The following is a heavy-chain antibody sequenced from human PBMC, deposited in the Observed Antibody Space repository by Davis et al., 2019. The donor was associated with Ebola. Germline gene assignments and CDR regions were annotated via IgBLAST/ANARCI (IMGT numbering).Heavy chain of an antibody. D-gene: IGHD2-2*01. Sequence: GGSLRLSCVVSGFTFSKFDMHWVRQVPGKGLEWLAVISYDGNNQQYEDSVKGRFTISRDNSKNTLYLQMNSLRAEDTAVYYCAKEGDIVVVPAAIPLWDYYYGMDVWGQGTTVTVSS. CDR2: ISYDGNNQ. V-gene: IGHV3-30*18. CDR3: AKEGDIVVVPAAIPLWDYYYGMDV. CDR1: GFTFSKFD. J-gene: IGHJ6*02.